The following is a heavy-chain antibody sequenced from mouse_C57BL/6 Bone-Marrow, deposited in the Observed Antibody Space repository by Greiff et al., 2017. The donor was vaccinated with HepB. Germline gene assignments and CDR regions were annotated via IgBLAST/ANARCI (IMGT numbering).Heavy chain of an antibody. V-gene: IGHV1-82*01. Sequence: VKLLESGPELVKPGASVKISCKASGYAFSSSWMNWVKQRPGKGLEWIGRIYPGDGDTNYNGKFKGKATLTADKSSSTAYMQLSSLTSEDSAVYFCARFYYGSSIDYWGQGTTLTVSS. J-gene: IGHJ2*01. CDR3: ARFYYGSSIDY. CDR1: GYAFSSSW. D-gene: IGHD1-1*01. CDR2: IYPGDGDT.